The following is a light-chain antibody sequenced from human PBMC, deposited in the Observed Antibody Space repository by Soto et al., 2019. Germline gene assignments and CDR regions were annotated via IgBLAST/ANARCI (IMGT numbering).Light chain of an antibody. J-gene: IGKJ2*01. CDR3: QQYGGSPPYT. CDR1: QTVTSSY. CDR2: GTS. Sequence: EIVLTQSPGTLSLSPGERATLSCRASQTVTSSYLAWCQQKPGQAPRLLVYGTSSRATGIPDRFSGSGSGTDFTLTISRLEPEDLAVYYCQQYGGSPPYTFGQGTKLEIK. V-gene: IGKV3-20*01.